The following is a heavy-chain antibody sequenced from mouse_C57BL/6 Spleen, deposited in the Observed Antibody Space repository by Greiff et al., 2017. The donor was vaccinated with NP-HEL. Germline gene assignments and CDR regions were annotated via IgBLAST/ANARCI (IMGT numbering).Heavy chain of an antibody. D-gene: IGHD1-1*01. Sequence: QVQLQQPGAELVRPGSSVKLSCKASGYTFTSYWMDWVKQRPGQGLEWIGNIYPYDSETHYNQKFKDKATLTVDKSSSTAYMQLSSLTSEDSADYYCAREYYGSSHPFAYWGQGTLVTVSA. CDR2: IYPYDSET. CDR3: AREYYGSSHPFAY. J-gene: IGHJ3*01. CDR1: GYTFTSYW. V-gene: IGHV1-61*01.